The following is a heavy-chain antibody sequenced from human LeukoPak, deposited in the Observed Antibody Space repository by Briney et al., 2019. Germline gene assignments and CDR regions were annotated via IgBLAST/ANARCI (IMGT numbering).Heavy chain of an antibody. CDR3: ARFYSIVVVPAARIGGYNWFDP. Sequence: SETLSLTCAVYGGSSSGYYWSWIRQPPGKGLEWIGEINHSGSTNYNPSLKSRVTISVDTSKNQFSLKLSSVTAADTAVYYCARFYSIVVVPAARIGGYNWFDPWGQGTLVTVSS. CDR1: GGSSSGYY. V-gene: IGHV4-34*01. CDR2: INHSGST. J-gene: IGHJ5*02. D-gene: IGHD2-2*01.